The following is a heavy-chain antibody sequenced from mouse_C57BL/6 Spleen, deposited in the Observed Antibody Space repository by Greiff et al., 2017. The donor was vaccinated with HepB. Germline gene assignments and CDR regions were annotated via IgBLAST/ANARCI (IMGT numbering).Heavy chain of an antibody. CDR2: ISGGGGNT. J-gene: IGHJ2*01. V-gene: IGHV5-9*01. Sequence: EVMLVESGGGLVKPGGSLKLSCAASGFTFSSYTMSWVRQTPEKRLEWVATISGGGGNTYYPDSVKGRFTISRDNAKNTLYLQMSSLRSEDTALYYCARHGGYYLDYWGKGTTLTVSS. CDR3: ARHGGYYLDY. CDR1: GFTFSSYT.